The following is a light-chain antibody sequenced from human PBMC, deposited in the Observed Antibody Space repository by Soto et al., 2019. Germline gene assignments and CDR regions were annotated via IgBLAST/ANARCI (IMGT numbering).Light chain of an antibody. CDR3: QQYNNWPQT. V-gene: IGKV3-15*01. CDR2: DAS. CDR1: QSLRSG. Sequence: ETMMTQSPDTLSVSLGERATLSCRASQSLRSGLAWYQQKPGQAPRLLIYDASTRATGIPARFSCSGSGTDFTLTISGLQSEDFAVYYCQQYNNWPQTFGQGTKVDIK. J-gene: IGKJ1*01.